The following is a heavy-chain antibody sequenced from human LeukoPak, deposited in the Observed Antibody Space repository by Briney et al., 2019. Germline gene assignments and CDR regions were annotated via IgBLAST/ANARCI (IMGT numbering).Heavy chain of an antibody. D-gene: IGHD2-15*01. J-gene: IGHJ4*02. V-gene: IGHV1-46*01. CDR2: INPSGGST. CDR3: ARVRGVVAAILAIDY. CDR1: GYTFTSYY. Sequence: VASVKVSCKASGYTFTSYYMHWVRQAPGQGLEWMGIINPSGGSTSYAQKFQGRVTMTRDTSTSTVYMELSSLRSEDTAVYYCARVRGVVAAILAIDYWGQGTLVTASS.